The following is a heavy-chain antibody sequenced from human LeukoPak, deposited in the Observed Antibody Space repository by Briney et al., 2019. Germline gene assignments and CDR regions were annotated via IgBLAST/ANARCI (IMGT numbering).Heavy chain of an antibody. V-gene: IGHV4-39*02. J-gene: IGHJ4*02. Sequence: ASETLSLTCTVSGGSISSSTYFWGWIRQPPGKGLEWIATIYYSGSTYYNPSLKSRVTISVDTSKNHFSLKLSSVTAADTAVYYCARGDGILWWEFDYWGQGTLVTVSS. CDR1: GGSISSSTYF. CDR2: IYYSGST. D-gene: IGHD2-21*01. CDR3: ARGDGILWWEFDY.